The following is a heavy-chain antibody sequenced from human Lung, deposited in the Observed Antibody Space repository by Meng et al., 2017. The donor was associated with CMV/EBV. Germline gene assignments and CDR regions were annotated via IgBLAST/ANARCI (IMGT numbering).Heavy chain of an antibody. V-gene: IGHV2-5*02. J-gene: IGHJ5*02. CDR1: GFSLSTSGVG. CDR2: IYGDDEK. CDR3: ARAAARPSDWSDP. D-gene: IGHD6-6*01. Sequence: QSPLKESGPTLVKPTQTLTLPCTFSGFSLSTSGVGVGWIRQPPGKALECLAIIYGDDEKRYSPSLESRLTVTKDTSKNQVVLTMTNMVPVDTATYYCARAAARPSDWSDPWGQGTLVTVSS.